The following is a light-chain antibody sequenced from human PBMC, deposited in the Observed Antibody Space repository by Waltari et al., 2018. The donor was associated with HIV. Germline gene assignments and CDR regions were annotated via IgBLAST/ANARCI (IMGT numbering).Light chain of an antibody. J-gene: IGKJ2*01. CDR1: QSPVYSDDNTY. CDR3: MQATQWPYT. V-gene: IGKV2-30*01. Sequence: DVVMTPSPLSLPVTLGQPASISCRSSQSPVYSDDNTYLSWFQQRPGQSPRRLIYKVSNRDSGVPDRFSGSGSGTDCTLKISRVEAEDVGVYYCMQATQWPYTFGQGTKLEIK. CDR2: KVS.